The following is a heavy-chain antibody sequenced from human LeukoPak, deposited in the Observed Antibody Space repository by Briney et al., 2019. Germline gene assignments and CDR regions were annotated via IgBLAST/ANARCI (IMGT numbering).Heavy chain of an antibody. V-gene: IGHV3-23*01. J-gene: IGHJ4*02. Sequence: GGSLRLSCAASGFTFSTYVMSWVRQAPGKGLEWVSAISGSGGSTYYADSVKGRFTISRDNSKNTLYLQMNSLRAEDTAVYYCAKANGDYFDYWGQGTLVTVSS. D-gene: IGHD4-17*01. CDR1: GFTFSTYV. CDR2: ISGSGGST. CDR3: AKANGDYFDY.